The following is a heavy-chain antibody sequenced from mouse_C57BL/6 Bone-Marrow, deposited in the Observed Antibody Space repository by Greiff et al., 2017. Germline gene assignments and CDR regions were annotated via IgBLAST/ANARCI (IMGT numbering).Heavy chain of an antibody. CDR1: GYTFTSYW. V-gene: IGHV1-53*01. D-gene: IGHD4-1*01. CDR2: INPSNGGT. CDR3: ARLLTGTYWYFDV. J-gene: IGHJ1*03. Sequence: QVQLQQPGTELVKPGASVKLSCKASGYTFTSYWMHWVKQRPRQGLEWIGNINPSNGGTNYNEKFKSKATLTVDKSSSTAYMQLSSLTSEDSAVYYCARLLTGTYWYFDVWGTGTTVTVSS.